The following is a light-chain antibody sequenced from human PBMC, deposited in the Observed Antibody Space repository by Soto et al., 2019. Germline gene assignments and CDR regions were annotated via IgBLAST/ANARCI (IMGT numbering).Light chain of an antibody. CDR3: QQYDNLMYT. V-gene: IGKV1-33*01. CDR1: QSISNY. Sequence: DIQLTQSPSSLSASVGDRVTIACRASQSISNYLNWYQQKPGKAPKLLIYDASNLETGVPSRFSGSVSGTDFTFTISSLQPEDIATYYCQQYDNLMYTLGQGTKVDIK. J-gene: IGKJ2*01. CDR2: DAS.